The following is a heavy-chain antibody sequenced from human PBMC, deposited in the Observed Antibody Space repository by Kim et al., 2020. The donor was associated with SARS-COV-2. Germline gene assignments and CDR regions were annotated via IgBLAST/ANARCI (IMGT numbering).Heavy chain of an antibody. Sequence: GGSLRLSCAASGFTFSNAWMSWVRQAPGKGLEWVGRIKSKTDGESTDYAAPVTGSFTIARDDSKNTLYLQMNSLKTEDTAVYYCTTAAEVLRFLEWLGTDYYFDYWGQGTLVTVSS. D-gene: IGHD3-3*01. J-gene: IGHJ4*02. V-gene: IGHV3-15*01. CDR2: IKSKTDGEST. CDR1: GFTFSNAW. CDR3: TTAAEVLRFLEWLGTDYYFDY.